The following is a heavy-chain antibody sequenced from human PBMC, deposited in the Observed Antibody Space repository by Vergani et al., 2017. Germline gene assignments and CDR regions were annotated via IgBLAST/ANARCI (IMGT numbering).Heavy chain of an antibody. V-gene: IGHV3-30*02. D-gene: IGHD3-16*01. Sequence: QVQLVESGGGVAQRGGSLRLSCATSGSTLSNYDMQWIRQGPGKGLEFVAFIQFDGSNQYYADSVKGRFTLSRDFSKNTLYLQMKSLRTDDTATYYCAKHFRGWGIDYWGQGTQVIVSS. CDR1: GSTLSNYD. CDR2: IQFDGSNQ. CDR3: AKHFRGWGIDY. J-gene: IGHJ4*02.